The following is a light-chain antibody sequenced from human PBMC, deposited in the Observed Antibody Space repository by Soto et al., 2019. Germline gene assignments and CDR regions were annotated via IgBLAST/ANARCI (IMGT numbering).Light chain of an antibody. CDR3: QQYCHLIP. V-gene: IGKV1-5*01. CDR2: DAS. Sequence: DVAMSQSPTNLSASVGDRVPITCRASQSISYWVAWYQQNPGKAPKLLSYDASNLETGVPSRFSGSGSGTYFSFTIISLEPEDFATYYWQQYCHLIPFGQGTKVDIK. J-gene: IGKJ1*01. CDR1: QSISYW.